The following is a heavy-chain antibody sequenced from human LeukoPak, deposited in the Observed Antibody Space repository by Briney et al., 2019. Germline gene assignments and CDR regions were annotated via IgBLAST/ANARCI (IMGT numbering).Heavy chain of an antibody. CDR1: GFTFSSYS. CDR2: ISSSSSYI. Sequence: GGSLRLSCAASGFTFSSYSMNWVRQAPGKGLEWVSSISSSSSYIYYADSVKGRFTISRDNAKNSLYLQMNSLRAEDTAVYYCARDNIAVAGPFDYWGQETLVTVSS. D-gene: IGHD6-19*01. V-gene: IGHV3-21*01. CDR3: ARDNIAVAGPFDY. J-gene: IGHJ4*02.